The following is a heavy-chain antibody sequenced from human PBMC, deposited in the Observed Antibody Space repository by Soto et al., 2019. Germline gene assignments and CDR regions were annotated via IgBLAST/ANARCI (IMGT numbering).Heavy chain of an antibody. D-gene: IGHD3-3*01. CDR3: ASGRSLPDFWSGYYYLYFYYCGIDV. CDR1: GYTFTSYD. Sequence: ASVKVSCKASGYTFTSYDINWVRQATGQGLEWMGWMNPNSGNTGYAQKFQGRVTMTRNTSISTAYMELSSLRSEDTAVYYCASGRSLPDFWSGYYYLYFYYCGIDVWGQGTTVTVSS. J-gene: IGHJ6*02. V-gene: IGHV1-8*01. CDR2: MNPNSGNT.